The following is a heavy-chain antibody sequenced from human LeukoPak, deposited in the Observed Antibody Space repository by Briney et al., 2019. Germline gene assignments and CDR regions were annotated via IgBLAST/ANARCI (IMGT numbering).Heavy chain of an antibody. J-gene: IGHJ4*02. CDR3: ARGQLYDY. CDR2: INHSGST. V-gene: IGHV4-34*01. CDR1: GGSFSGYY. Sequence: ESSKTLSLTCAVYGGSFSGYYWSWIRQPPGKGLEWIGEINHSGSTNYNPSLKSRVTISVDTSKNQFSLKLSSVTAADTAVYYCARGQLYDYWGQGTLVTVSS. D-gene: IGHD2-2*01.